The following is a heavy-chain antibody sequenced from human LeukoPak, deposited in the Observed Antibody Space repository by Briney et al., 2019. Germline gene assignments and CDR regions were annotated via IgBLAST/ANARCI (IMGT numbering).Heavy chain of an antibody. CDR2: ISGSGGFT. V-gene: IGHV3-23*01. CDR3: AKAMTTVTTGNYFDY. D-gene: IGHD4-17*01. Sequence: GGSLRLSCAASGFTFSSYAMSWVRQAPGKGLEWVSAISGSGGFTYYADSVRGRFTISRDNSKNTLYLQMNSMRAEDTAVYYCAKAMTTVTTGNYFDYWGQGTLVTVSS. J-gene: IGHJ4*02. CDR1: GFTFSSYA.